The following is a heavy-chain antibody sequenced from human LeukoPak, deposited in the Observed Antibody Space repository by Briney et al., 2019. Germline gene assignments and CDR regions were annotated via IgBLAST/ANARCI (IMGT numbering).Heavy chain of an antibody. CDR2: IATDGSSS. D-gene: IGHD5-18*01. J-gene: IGHJ4*02. CDR3: ARGRPHGYDY. CDR1: GFTFSSYW. Sequence: GGSLRLSCAASGFTFSSYWMNWGRDGPGAGVVWVSRIATDGSSSTYADSVKGRFSIPRDNAKNTQYLQMNSLRVEDSPVYYCARGRPHGYDYWGQGTLVTVSS. V-gene: IGHV3-74*01.